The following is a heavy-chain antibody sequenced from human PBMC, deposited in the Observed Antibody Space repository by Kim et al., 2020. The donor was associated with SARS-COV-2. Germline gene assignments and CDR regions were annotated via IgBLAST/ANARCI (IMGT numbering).Heavy chain of an antibody. CDR3: ARVVLSGWVAARGTDGFDI. V-gene: IGHV1-18*01. Sequence: ASVKVSCKASGYTFTSYGISWVRQAPGQGLEWMGWIIAYNGNTNYSQKLQGRVTMTTDTSTSTAYMELRSLRSDDTAVYYCARVVLSGWVAARGTDGFDIWGQGTMVTVSS. D-gene: IGHD2-15*01. CDR2: IIAYNGNT. J-gene: IGHJ3*02. CDR1: GYTFTSYG.